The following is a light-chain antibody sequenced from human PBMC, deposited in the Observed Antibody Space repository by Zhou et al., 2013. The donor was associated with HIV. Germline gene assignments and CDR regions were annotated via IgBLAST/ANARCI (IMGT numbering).Light chain of an antibody. J-gene: IGKJ3*01. CDR2: DAS. V-gene: IGKV1-33*01. CDR3: QQYHNLPFT. CDR1: QDIGNY. Sequence: DIEMTQSPSALSASVGDRVTITCQASQDIGNYLDWYQQKPGKAPKVLISDASNLEAGVPSRFSGGGSGTDFTFTISSLQPDDIATYYCQQYHNLPFTFGPGTKVEI.